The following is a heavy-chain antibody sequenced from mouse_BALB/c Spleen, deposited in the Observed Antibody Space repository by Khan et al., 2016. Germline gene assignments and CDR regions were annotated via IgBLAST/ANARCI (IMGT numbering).Heavy chain of an antibody. V-gene: IGHV4-1*02. CDR1: GFDFRGYW. CDR3: ARAGYYGYFVY. D-gene: IGHD1-1*01. CDR2: INPDSRTI. Sequence: EVKLLESGGGLVQPGGSLKLSCAASGFDFRGYWMSWVRQAPGKGLEWIGEINPDSRTINYSPSLKDKFTISRDNAKSTLYLQISKVRSEDTALYYVARAGYYGYFVYWGQGTLVSISA. J-gene: IGHJ3*01.